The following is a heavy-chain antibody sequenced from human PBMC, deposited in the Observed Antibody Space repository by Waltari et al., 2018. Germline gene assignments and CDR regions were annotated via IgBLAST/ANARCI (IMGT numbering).Heavy chain of an antibody. V-gene: IGHV4-59*01. CDR1: GGPIIGYF. Sequence: QVQLQESGPGLVQPSETLSLTCSVPGGPIIGYFWSWIRQSPGAGLEWIGYISNSGSTHYNPSLESRVTISVDTSRTRFSLRLSSVTAADTAVYYCHRSESYGMDVWGPGTTVTVSS. CDR3: HRSESYGMDV. J-gene: IGHJ6*02. CDR2: ISNSGST.